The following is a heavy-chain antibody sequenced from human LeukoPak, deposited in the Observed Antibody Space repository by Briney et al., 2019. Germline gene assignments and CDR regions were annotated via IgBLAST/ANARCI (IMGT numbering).Heavy chain of an antibody. CDR2: ISGSGGST. D-gene: IGHD3-3*01. Sequence: PGGSLRLSCAASGFTFSSYAMSWVRQAPGKGLEWVSAISGSGGSTYYADSVKGRFSISRDNSKNTVYLQMNSLRAEDTAVYYCAKETYYDFWSEFDYWGQGTLVTVSS. CDR3: AKETYYDFWSEFDY. J-gene: IGHJ4*02. CDR1: GFTFSSYA. V-gene: IGHV3-23*01.